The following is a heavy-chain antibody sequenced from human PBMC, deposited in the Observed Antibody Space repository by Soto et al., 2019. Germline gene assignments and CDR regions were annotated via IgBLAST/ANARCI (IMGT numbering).Heavy chain of an antibody. V-gene: IGHV4-34*01. D-gene: IGHD2-15*01. Sequence: SETLSLTCAVYGGSFSGYYWSWIRQPPGKGLEWIGEINHSGSTNYNPSLKSRVTISVDTSKNQFSLKLSSVTAADTAVYYCARCCRQSMSMVAADEPVDYWGQGTLVTVSS. CDR1: GGSFSGYY. J-gene: IGHJ4*02. CDR2: INHSGST. CDR3: ARCCRQSMSMVAADEPVDY.